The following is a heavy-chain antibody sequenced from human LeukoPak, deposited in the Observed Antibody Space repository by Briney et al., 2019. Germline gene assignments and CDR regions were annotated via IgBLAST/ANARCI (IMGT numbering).Heavy chain of an antibody. CDR2: ISPSDGNT. V-gene: IGHV3-23*01. J-gene: IGHJ4*02. CDR3: VKDSSVPYGITE. Sequence: GGSLRLSCAASGFXFSKYAISWVRQAPGKGLEWVSAISPSDGNTFYADSVKGRFTISRDNSKNTLSLQMNSLRAEDTALYYCVKDSSVPYGITEWGQGTLVTVSS. D-gene: IGHD4-17*01. CDR1: GFXFSKYA.